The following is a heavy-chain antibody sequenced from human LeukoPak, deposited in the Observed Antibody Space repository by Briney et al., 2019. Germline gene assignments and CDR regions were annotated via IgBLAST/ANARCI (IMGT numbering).Heavy chain of an antibody. D-gene: IGHD2-2*01. CDR3: ARESIKYCSHSNCSS. J-gene: IGHJ4*02. CDR1: GGSISSSDYS. V-gene: IGHV4-31*03. Sequence: PSETLSLTCTVSGGSISSSDYSWNWIRQHPGKGLEYIGYIYYSGSAYYNPSLKGRVTMSVDTSKNQFSLKLSSVTAADTAVYYCARESIKYCSHSNCSSWGQGTLVTVSS. CDR2: IYYSGSA.